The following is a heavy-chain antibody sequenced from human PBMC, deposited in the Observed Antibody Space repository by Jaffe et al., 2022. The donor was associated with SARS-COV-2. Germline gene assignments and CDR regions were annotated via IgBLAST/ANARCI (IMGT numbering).Heavy chain of an antibody. CDR2: INTDGTST. V-gene: IGHV3-74*01. Sequence: EVQLVESGGGLVQPGGSLRLSCVASGFTFSNSRMHWVRQTPGKGLLWVSLINTDGTSTSYADSVKGRFTISRDNAENTLYLQMNSLRAEDTAVYYCATFTRGGHGIYSDWGQGTLVTVSS. CDR1: GFTFSNSR. CDR3: ATFTRGGHGIYSD. D-gene: IGHD3-10*01. J-gene: IGHJ4*02.